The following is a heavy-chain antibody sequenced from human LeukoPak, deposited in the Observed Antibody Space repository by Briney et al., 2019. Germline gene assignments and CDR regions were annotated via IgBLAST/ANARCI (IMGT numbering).Heavy chain of an antibody. CDR3: ARDSSGSYYY. CDR1: GGTFSSYA. CDR2: ISAYNGNT. Sequence: ASVKVSCKASGGTFSSYAISWVRQAPGQGLEWMGWISAYNGNTNYAQKLQGRVTMTTDTSTSTAYMELRSLRSDDTAVYYCARDSSGSYYYWGQGTLVTVSS. D-gene: IGHD3-10*01. V-gene: IGHV1-18*01. J-gene: IGHJ4*02.